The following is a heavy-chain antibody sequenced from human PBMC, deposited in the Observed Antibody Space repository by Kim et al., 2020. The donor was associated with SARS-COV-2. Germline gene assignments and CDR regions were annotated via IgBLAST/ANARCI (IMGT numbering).Heavy chain of an antibody. CDR1: GFTFSSYG. D-gene: IGHD1-20*01. Sequence: GGSLRLSCAASGFTFSSYGMNWVRQAPGKGLEWVSFVWFRGGTTLYADSVKGRFTISRDNSRNTVFLQMNSLRAEDTAIYYCAKGATTYNSGLYYFDYWGQGTMVTVSS. CDR2: VWFRGGTT. J-gene: IGHJ4*02. CDR3: AKGATTYNSGLYYFDY. V-gene: IGHV3-23*01.